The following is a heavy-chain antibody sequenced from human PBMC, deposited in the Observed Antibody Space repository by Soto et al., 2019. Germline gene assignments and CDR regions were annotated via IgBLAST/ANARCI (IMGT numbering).Heavy chain of an antibody. CDR2: IKQDGSEK. D-gene: IGHD3-9*01. CDR1: GFTFSSYW. CDR3: ASSNYDILTGYYTFIDYCYYMDV. Sequence: GGSLRLSCAASGFTFSSYWMSWVRQAPGKGLEWVANIKQDGSEKYYVDSVKGRFTISRDNAKNSLYLQMNSLRAEDTAVYYCASSNYDILTGYYTFIDYCYYMDVWGKGTTVTVSS. V-gene: IGHV3-7*01. J-gene: IGHJ6*03.